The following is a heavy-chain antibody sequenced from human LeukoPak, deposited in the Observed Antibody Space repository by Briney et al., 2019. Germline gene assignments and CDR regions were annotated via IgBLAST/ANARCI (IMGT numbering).Heavy chain of an antibody. CDR2: ISGSGGST. J-gene: IGHJ6*03. Sequence: GGSLRLSCAASGFTFSSYAMSWARQAPGKGLEWVSAISGSGGSTYYADSVKGRFTISRDNSKNTLYLQMNSLRAEDTAVYYCARECTSDLDYYYYYMDVWGKGTTVTVSS. D-gene: IGHD2-2*01. V-gene: IGHV3-23*01. CDR3: ARECTSDLDYYYYYMDV. CDR1: GFTFSSYA.